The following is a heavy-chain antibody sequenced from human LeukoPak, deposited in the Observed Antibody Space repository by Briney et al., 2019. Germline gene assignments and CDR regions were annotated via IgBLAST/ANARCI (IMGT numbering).Heavy chain of an antibody. J-gene: IGHJ4*02. CDR3: ARVVYDILTGYYSGVDY. CDR2: IYTSGST. CDR1: GGSISSYY. Sequence: SETLSLTCTVSGGSISSYYWSWIRQPAGKGLEWIGRIYTSGSTNYNPSLKSRVTISVDTSKNQFSLKLSSVTAADTAVYYCARVVYDILTGYYSGVDYWGQGTLVTVSS. D-gene: IGHD3-9*01. V-gene: IGHV4-4*07.